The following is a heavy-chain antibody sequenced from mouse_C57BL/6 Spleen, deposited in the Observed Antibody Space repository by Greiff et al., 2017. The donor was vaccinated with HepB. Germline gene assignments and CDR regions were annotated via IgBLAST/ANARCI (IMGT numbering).Heavy chain of an antibody. J-gene: IGHJ2*01. CDR3: ARSKMGGSGYFDY. V-gene: IGHV14-3*01. CDR2: IDPANGNT. D-gene: IGHD2-3*01. CDR1: GFNIKNTY. Sequence: EVQLQQSVAELVRPGASVKLSCTASGFNIKNTYMHWVKQRPEQGLEWIGRIDPANGNTKYDPKFQGKATITADTSSNTSYLQLSSLTSEDTAIYYCARSKMGGSGYFDYWGQGTTLTVSS.